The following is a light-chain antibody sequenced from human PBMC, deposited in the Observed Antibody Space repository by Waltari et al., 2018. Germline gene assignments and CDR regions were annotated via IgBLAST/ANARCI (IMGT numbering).Light chain of an antibody. CDR1: QSVSRA. V-gene: IGKV3-20*01. CDR3: QHYLRLPVT. J-gene: IGKJ1*01. Sequence: IVLTPSPGTLSLSLGERATLSCRASQSVSRALAWYQQKPGQAPRLLIYGASNRATGIPDRFSGSGSGTDFSLTISRLEPDDFAVYYCQHYLRLPVTFGQGTTVEI. CDR2: GAS.